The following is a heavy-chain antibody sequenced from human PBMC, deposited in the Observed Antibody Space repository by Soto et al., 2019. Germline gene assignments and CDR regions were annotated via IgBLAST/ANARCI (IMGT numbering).Heavy chain of an antibody. CDR3: TRFPRGTPVTNLDY. CDR1: GFTFSGSA. CDR2: IRTKANSYAT. D-gene: IGHD4-17*01. Sequence: PGGSLRLSCATSGFTFSGSAMHWVRQASGKGLEWVGRIRTKANSYATAYAASVKGRFTISRDDSRDTTYLQMNSLKTEDTAVYYCTRFPRGTPVTNLDYWGQGTLVTVS. V-gene: IGHV3-73*01. J-gene: IGHJ4*02.